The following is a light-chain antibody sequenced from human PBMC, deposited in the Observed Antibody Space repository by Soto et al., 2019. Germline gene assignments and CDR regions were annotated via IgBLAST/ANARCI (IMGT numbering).Light chain of an antibody. V-gene: IGKV3-15*01. Sequence: EIVMTQSPATLSLSPGEISTLSCRASQSVSSNLAWYQQKPGQAPRLLIYGASTRATGIPARFSGSGSGTEFTLTISSLQSEDFAVYYCQQYNNWRTFGQGTKVDI. CDR1: QSVSSN. CDR3: QQYNNWRT. CDR2: GAS. J-gene: IGKJ1*01.